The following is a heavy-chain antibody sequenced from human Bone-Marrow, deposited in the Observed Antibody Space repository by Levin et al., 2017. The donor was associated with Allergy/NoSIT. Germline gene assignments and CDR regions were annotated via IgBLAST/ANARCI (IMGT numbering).Heavy chain of an antibody. CDR1: GYSFTNYW. J-gene: IGHJ3*01. D-gene: IGHD3-10*01. CDR2: IDPSDSYT. V-gene: IGHV5-10-1*01. CDR3: ARQGNGWFGELSSPGTFDL. Sequence: GESLKISCNVSGYSFTNYWISWVRQMPGKGLEWMGRIDPSDSYTTYSPSFQGHVTISVDKSISTAYLQWSSLKASDTAMYYCARQGNGWFGELSSPGTFDLWGQGTMVTVSS.